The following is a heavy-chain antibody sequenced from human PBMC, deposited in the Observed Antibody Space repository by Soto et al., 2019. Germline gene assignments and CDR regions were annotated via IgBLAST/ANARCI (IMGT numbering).Heavy chain of an antibody. CDR3: ARGHKSFDY. CDR1: GFTFSDHF. V-gene: IGHV3-72*01. Sequence: PGGSLRLSCAASGFTFSDHFMDWGRQAPGKELEWISRSTNKANSYTTIYAASVRGRFTVSRDESKNSLYLQMNSLDSEDTAVYFCARGHKSFDYWGQGALVTVSS. CDR2: STNKANSYTT. J-gene: IGHJ4*02.